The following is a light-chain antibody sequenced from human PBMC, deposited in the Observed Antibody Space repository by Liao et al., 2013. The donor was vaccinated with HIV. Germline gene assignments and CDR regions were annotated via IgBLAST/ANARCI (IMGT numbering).Light chain of an antibody. J-gene: IGLJ2*01. V-gene: IGLV3-1*01. CDR1: KLGDKY. Sequence: SYELTQPPSVSVPPGQTASITCSADKLGDKYACWYQQKPGQSPVLLLYQDSKRPSGIPERFSGSNSGNTATLTISGTQAMDEADYYCQTWDSSTACVVFGGGTKLTVL. CDR3: QTWDSSTACVV. CDR2: QDS.